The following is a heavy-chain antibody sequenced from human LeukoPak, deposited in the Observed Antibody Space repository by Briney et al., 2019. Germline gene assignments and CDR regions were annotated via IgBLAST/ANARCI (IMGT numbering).Heavy chain of an antibody. D-gene: IGHD3-10*01. CDR1: GGSISSGGYY. CDR2: IYYSGST. Sequence: PSETLSLTCTVSGGSISSGGYYWSWIRQHPGKGLEWIGYIYYSGSTYYNPSLKSRVTISVDTSKNQFSLKLSSVTAADTAVYYCARVRGRQPRGYFDYWGQGTLVTVSS. CDR3: ARVRGRQPRGYFDY. J-gene: IGHJ4*02. V-gene: IGHV4-31*03.